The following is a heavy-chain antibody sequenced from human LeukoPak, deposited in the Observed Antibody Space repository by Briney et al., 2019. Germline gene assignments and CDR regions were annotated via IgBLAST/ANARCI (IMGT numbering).Heavy chain of an antibody. D-gene: IGHD3-16*01. V-gene: IGHV5-51*01. CDR3: ARAALDYDYVWGSSDY. CDR1: GYSFTSYW. J-gene: IGHJ4*02. CDR2: IYPGDSDT. Sequence: NLGESLKISCKGSGYSFTSYWIGWVLQMPGKGLEWMVIIYPGDSDTRYSPSFQGQVTISADKSISTAYLQWSSLKASDTAMYYCARAALDYDYVWGSSDYWGQGTLVTVSS.